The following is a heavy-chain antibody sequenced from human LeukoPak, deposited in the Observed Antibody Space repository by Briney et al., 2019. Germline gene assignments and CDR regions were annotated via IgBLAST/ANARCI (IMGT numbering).Heavy chain of an antibody. CDR1: GDSVRSDSHY. CDR2: VYYSGRT. CDR3: VRETATYYYDSRGYYRQIEVFDI. V-gene: IGHV4-61*01. J-gene: IGHJ3*02. D-gene: IGHD3-22*01. Sequence: SETLSLTCSVSGDSVRSDSHYWSWNRQPPGKGLEWIGNVYYSGRTAYNPSLKSRVTISVDISKNQFSLQLNSVTAADTAVYYCVRETATYYYDSRGYYRQIEVFDIWGQGTPVIVSS.